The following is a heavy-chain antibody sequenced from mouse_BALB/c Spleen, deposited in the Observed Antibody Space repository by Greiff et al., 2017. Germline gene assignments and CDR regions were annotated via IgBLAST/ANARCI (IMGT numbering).Heavy chain of an antibody. Sequence: DVKLVESGGGLVKPGGSLKLSCAASGFAFSSYDMSWVRQTPEKRLEWVAYISSGGGSTYYPDTVKGRFTISRDNAKNTLYLQMSSLKSEDTAMYYCARQDDSLAYWGQGTLVTVSA. CDR2: ISSGGGST. V-gene: IGHV5-12-1*01. D-gene: IGHD2-4*01. CDR1: GFAFSSYD. CDR3: ARQDDSLAY. J-gene: IGHJ3*01.